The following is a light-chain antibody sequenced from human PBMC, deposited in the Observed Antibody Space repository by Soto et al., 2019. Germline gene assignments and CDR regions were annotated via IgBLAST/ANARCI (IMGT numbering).Light chain of an antibody. CDR1: QSVRSSY. J-gene: IGKJ1*01. Sequence: FTQAPGTPSLSPGERPTLSCRASQSVRSSYLAWYQQKHGQAPRXXIYGASSRATGIPDRISGSGSGTDLTLTISRLEPEDFEVYYCQQYGSPPQTFGQGTKVDI. CDR2: GAS. CDR3: QQYGSPPQT. V-gene: IGKV3-20*01.